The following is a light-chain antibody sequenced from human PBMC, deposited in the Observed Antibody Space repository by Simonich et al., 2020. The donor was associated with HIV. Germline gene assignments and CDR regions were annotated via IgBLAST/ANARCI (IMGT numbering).Light chain of an antibody. CDR3: MQSIQILFT. J-gene: IGKJ3*01. CDR2: KVS. CDR1: QSLVHSDGNTY. Sequence: DVVLTQSPLSLPVTLGQPASISCRSSQSLVHSDGNTYLNWFQQRPGQSPRSLIYKVSNRDSGVPDRFSGSGSGTDFTLKISRVEAEDVGVYYCMQSIQILFTFGPGTKVDI. V-gene: IGKV2-30*02.